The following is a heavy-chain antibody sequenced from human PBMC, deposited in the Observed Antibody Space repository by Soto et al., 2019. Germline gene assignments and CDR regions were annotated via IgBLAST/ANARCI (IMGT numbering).Heavy chain of an antibody. CDR2: IYGTGNT. V-gene: IGHV4-39*01. CDR3: RSSSRYSTDV. CDR1: GGSITSSFY. J-gene: IGHJ6*02. D-gene: IGHD6-13*01. Sequence: QLQLQESGPGLVKPSETLSLSCTVSGGSITSSFYWGWIRQHPGKGLEWIGSIYGTGNTYYNPSLKGRVTISANTSNNQFSLNLISVAAADTAVYYCRSSSRYSTDVWGQGATVTVSS.